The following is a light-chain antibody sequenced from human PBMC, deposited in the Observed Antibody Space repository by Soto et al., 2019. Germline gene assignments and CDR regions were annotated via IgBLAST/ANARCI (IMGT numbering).Light chain of an antibody. CDR3: QQYGSSPQT. CDR1: QNVSSSY. Sequence: EIVLTQSPGTLSLSPGARATLSCRASQNVSSSYLAWYQQKPGQAPRLLIYGASSRATGIPDRFSGSGSGTDFTLTISRLEPEDFAVYYCQQYGSSPQTFGPGTKVDIK. CDR2: GAS. J-gene: IGKJ3*01. V-gene: IGKV3-20*01.